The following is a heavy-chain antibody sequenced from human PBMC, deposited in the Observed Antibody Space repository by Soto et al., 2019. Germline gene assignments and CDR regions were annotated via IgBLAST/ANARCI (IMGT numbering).Heavy chain of an antibody. D-gene: IGHD2-15*01. CDR2: INPSGGST. CDR3: ARDTVVVVAAAYYYYGMDA. CDR1: GYTFTSYY. V-gene: IGHV1-46*01. Sequence: ASVKVSCKASGYTFTSYYMHWVRQAPGQGLEWMGIINPSGGSTSYAQKFQGRVTMTRDTSTSTVYMELSSLRSEDTAVYYCARDTVVVVAAAYYYYGMDAWGQGTTVTVSS. J-gene: IGHJ6*02.